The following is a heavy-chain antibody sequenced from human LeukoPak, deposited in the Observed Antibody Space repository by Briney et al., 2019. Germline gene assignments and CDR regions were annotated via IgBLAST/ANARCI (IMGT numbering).Heavy chain of an antibody. CDR2: INHSGST. Sequence: SETLSPTCAVYGGSFSGYYWSWIRQPPGKGLEWIGEINHSGSTNYNPSLKSRVTISVDTSKNQFSLKLSSVTAADTAVYYCARGRGYYDILTGLGNRRPFDYWGQGTLVTVSS. V-gene: IGHV4-34*01. D-gene: IGHD3-9*01. CDR1: GGSFSGYY. J-gene: IGHJ4*02. CDR3: ARGRGYYDILTGLGNRRPFDY.